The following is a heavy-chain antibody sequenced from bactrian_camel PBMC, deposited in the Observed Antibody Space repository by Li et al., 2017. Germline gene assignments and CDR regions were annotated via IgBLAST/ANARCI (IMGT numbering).Heavy chain of an antibody. CDR3: ATDIGPYDCASDSYYTEEVDSRFGF. D-gene: IGHD1*01. Sequence: QLVESGGGSVQAGGSLRLSCAVSGYILGYSYSRYCMAWFRQAPGKQREGVAIIYTGTKSVYGDTTYYPDSVKGRFTVAKDNAKNTLYLQMNGLKPENTAMYYCATDIGPYDCASDSYYTEEVDSRFGFWGQGTQVTVS. V-gene: IGHV3S1*01. J-gene: IGHJ6*01. CDR2: IYTGTKSVYGDTT. CDR1: GYILGYSYSRYC.